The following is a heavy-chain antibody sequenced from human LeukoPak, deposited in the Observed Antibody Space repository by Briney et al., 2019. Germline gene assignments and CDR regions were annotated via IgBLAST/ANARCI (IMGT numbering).Heavy chain of an antibody. CDR1: GYTFTNYG. V-gene: IGHV1-18*01. J-gene: IGHJ5*02. Sequence: ASVKVSCKASGYTFTNYGITWVRQAPGQGLEWMGWISGYNGNTNYAQKLQGRVTMTTDTSTSTAYMELRSLRSDDTAVYYCARDGSVAGTENWFDPWGQGTLVTVSS. CDR2: ISGYNGNT. D-gene: IGHD6-19*01. CDR3: ARDGSVAGTENWFDP.